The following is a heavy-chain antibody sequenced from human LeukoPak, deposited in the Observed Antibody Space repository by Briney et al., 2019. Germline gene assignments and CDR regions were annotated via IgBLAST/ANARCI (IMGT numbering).Heavy chain of an antibody. CDR2: IYYSGST. V-gene: IGHV4-30-4*08. CDR3: ARVVRAYCSSTSCYSWFDY. J-gene: IGHJ4*02. CDR1: GGSISSSSYY. D-gene: IGHD2-2*02. Sequence: SETLSLTCTVSGGSISSSSYYWGWIRQPPGKGLEWIGYIYYSGSTYYNPSLKSRVTISVDTSKNQFSLKLSSVTAADTAVYYCARVVRAYCSSTSCYSWFDYWGQGTLVTVSS.